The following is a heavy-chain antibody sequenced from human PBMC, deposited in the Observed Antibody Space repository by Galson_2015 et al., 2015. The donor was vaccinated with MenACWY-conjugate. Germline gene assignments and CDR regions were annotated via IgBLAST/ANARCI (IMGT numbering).Heavy chain of an antibody. CDR3: ARSLSIVVAGY. D-gene: IGHD6-19*01. V-gene: IGHV3-48*03. Sequence: FLRLSCAASGFTLSSYEKKWVRQAPGEGVGGGSYISSGGNTIYYGDSVKGRFTISRDNAKNSLYLQMNSLRAEDTAIYYCARSLSIVVAGYWGQGTLVTVSS. CDR1: GFTLSSYE. J-gene: IGHJ4*02. CDR2: ISSGGNTI.